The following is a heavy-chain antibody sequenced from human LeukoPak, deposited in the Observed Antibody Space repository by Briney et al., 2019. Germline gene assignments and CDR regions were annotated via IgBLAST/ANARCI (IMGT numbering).Heavy chain of an antibody. CDR2: ISSSGSTI. Sequence: SLRLSCAVSGFTSGDYYTSWIRQAPGKGLEWVSYISSSGSTIYYADSVKGRFTISSDNAKNSLYLQMNILRGEDTAVYYCAKDGPRGYPHLSDYWGQGPLVTVSA. V-gene: IGHV3-11*01. J-gene: IGHJ4*02. CDR1: GFTSGDYY. CDR3: AKDGPRGYPHLSDY. D-gene: IGHD5-12*01.